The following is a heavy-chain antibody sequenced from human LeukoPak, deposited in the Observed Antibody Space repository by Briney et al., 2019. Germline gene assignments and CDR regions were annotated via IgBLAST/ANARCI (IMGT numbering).Heavy chain of an antibody. CDR1: GGMFSSYA. CDR3: ARSRGAFDI. D-gene: IGHD5-24*01. CDR2: ILPIIGAT. J-gene: IGHJ3*02. Sequence: ASVKVCCKASGGMFSSYAITWVRQAPGQGLEWMGGILPIIGATDYAQKFQSRVTITADNSTTTAYMELSSLRSDDTAVYFCARSRGAFDIWGQGTVVTVSS. V-gene: IGHV1-69*06.